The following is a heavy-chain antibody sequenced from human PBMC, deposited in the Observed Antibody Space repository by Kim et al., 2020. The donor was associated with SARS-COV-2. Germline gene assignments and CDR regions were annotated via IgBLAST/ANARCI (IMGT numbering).Heavy chain of an antibody. J-gene: IGHJ5*02. V-gene: IGHV1-3*01. D-gene: IGHD3-10*01. CDR1: GYTFTSYA. Sequence: ASVKVSCKASGYTFTSYAMHWVRQAPGQRLEWMGWINAGNGNTKYSQKFQGRVTITRDTSASTAYMELSSLRSEDTAVYYCARDKDYYGSGSYYAPGFDPWGQGTLVTVSS. CDR3: ARDKDYYGSGSYYAPGFDP. CDR2: INAGNGNT.